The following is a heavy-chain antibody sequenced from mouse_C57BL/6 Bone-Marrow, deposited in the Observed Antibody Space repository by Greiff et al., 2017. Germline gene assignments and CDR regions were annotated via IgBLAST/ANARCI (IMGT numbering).Heavy chain of an antibody. CDR2: IYPGDGDT. CDR1: GYAFSSSW. CDR3: ARQGIYYGNYTPFAY. Sequence: VQLQQSGPELVKPGASVKISCKASGYAFSSSWMNWVKQRPGKGLEWIGRIYPGDGDTNYNGKFKGKATLTADKSSSTAYMQLSSLTSEDSAVYCCARQGIYYGNYTPFAYWGQGTLVTVSA. V-gene: IGHV1-82*01. D-gene: IGHD2-1*01. J-gene: IGHJ3*01.